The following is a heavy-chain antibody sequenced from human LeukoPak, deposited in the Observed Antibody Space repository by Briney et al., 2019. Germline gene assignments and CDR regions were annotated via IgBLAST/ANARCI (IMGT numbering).Heavy chain of an antibody. D-gene: IGHD2-15*01. Sequence: GGSLRLSCAASGFTFSDYYMSWIRQAPGKGLEWVSYISSSRSIYYADSVKGRFTISRDNAKNSLYLQMNSLRAEDTAVYYCAKDSLASDGGGPFDIWGQGTMVTVSS. V-gene: IGHV3-69-1*02. CDR1: GFTFSDYY. CDR2: ISSSRSI. J-gene: IGHJ3*02. CDR3: AKDSLASDGGGPFDI.